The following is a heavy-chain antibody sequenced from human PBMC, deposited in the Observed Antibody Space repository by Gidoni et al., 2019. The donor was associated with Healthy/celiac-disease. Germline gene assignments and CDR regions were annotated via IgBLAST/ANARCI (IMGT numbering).Heavy chain of an antibody. CDR3: ARGWRGSFDY. Sequence: QVQLQQWGAGLLKPSETLSLTCAVYGGSFSGYYWSWIRQPPGKGLKWIGEINQSGSTNYNPSLKSRVTISVDTSKNQFSLKLSSVTAADTAVYYCARGWRGSFDYWGQGTLVTVSS. V-gene: IGHV4-34*01. CDR2: INQSGST. J-gene: IGHJ4*02. CDR1: GGSFSGYY.